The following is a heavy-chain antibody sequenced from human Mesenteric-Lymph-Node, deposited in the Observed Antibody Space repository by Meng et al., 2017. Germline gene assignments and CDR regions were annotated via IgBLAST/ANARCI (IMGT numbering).Heavy chain of an antibody. D-gene: IGHD1-26*01. CDR3: ARVAVGISSFDY. J-gene: IGHJ4*02. V-gene: IGHV6-1*01. Sequence: QVMQQQSCPGLVEPSPTLSRTGAIPGDSGSSNSAAWNWLRQYPSRGLEWLGRTYNRSKWYNDYAVSVKSRITINPATSKNQFCLQLNSVTPEDTAVYYCARVAVGISSFDYWGQGTLVTVSS. CDR1: GDSGSSNSAA. CDR2: TYNRSKWYN.